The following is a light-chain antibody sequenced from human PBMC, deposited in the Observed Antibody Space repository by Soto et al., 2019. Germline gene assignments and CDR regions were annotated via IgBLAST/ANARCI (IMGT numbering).Light chain of an antibody. CDR3: QQSYSTPKT. J-gene: IGKJ1*01. CDR2: AAS. V-gene: IGKV1-39*01. CDR1: QSISSY. Sequence: DIQMTQSPSSQSASVGDRVTITCRASQSISSYLNWYQQKPGKAPKLLIYAASSLQSGVPSRFSGSGSGTDFTLTISSLQPEDFATYYCQQSYSTPKTFGQGTKWIS.